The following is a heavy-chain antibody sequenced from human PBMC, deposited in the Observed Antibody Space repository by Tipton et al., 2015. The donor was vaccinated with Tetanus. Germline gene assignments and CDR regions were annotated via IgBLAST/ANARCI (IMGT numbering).Heavy chain of an antibody. CDR1: GFSLSAYW. V-gene: IGHV3-74*01. D-gene: IGHD6-19*01. CDR2: ISYDGTYT. CDR3: AREGFVSGWRGMDV. Sequence: SLRLSCAASGFSLSAYWVHWVRQAPGKGLVWVSRISYDGTYTDYADSVKGRLIISRDNAKNTLYLQVNSLRADDTAVYYCAREGFVSGWRGMDVWGQGTTVTVSS. J-gene: IGHJ6*02.